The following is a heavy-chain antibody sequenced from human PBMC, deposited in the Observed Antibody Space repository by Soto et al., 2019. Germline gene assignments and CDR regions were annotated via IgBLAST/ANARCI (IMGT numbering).Heavy chain of an antibody. J-gene: IGHJ3*02. Sequence: GGSLRLSCAASGFTFSSYGMHWVRQAPGKGLEWVAVIWYDGSNKYYADSVKGRFTISRDNSKNTLYLQMNSLRAEDTAVYYCARDLYYDMLTGYYFSQFEAFDIWGQGTMVTVSS. CDR1: GFTFSSYG. CDR2: IWYDGSNK. D-gene: IGHD3-9*01. V-gene: IGHV3-33*01. CDR3: ARDLYYDMLTGYYFSQFEAFDI.